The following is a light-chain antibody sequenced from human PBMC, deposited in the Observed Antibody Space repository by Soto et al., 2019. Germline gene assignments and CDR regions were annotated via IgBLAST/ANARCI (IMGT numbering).Light chain of an antibody. V-gene: IGKV3-15*01. CDR1: QSVRIN. CDR3: QQYNNWPPDLT. CDR2: GAS. J-gene: IGKJ4*01. Sequence: EIVMTQSPATLSVSPGARATLSCRASQSVRINLAWYQQKPGQAPRLLICGASSRATGIPARFSGSGSGTDFTLTISSLQSEDFAVYYCQQYNNWPPDLTFGGGTKVEIK.